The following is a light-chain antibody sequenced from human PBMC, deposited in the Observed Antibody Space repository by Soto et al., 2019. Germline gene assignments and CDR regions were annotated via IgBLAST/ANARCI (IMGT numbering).Light chain of an antibody. J-gene: IGKJ4*01. CDR2: DAS. CDR3: QQYNSYSFT. Sequence: DIQMTQSPSTLSASVGYRVTITCRASQSVTRGLAWYQQKPGKAPNLLIYDASSLESGVPSRFSGSGSGTECTLTISSLQPDDFATYYCQQYNSYSFTFGGGTEVEIK. V-gene: IGKV1-5*01. CDR1: QSVTRG.